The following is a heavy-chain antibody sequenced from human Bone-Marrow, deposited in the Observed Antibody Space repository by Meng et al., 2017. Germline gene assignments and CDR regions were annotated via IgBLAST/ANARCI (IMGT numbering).Heavy chain of an antibody. Sequence: ESLKISCTVSGYSISSSYYWSWIRQPPGKGLEWIGEINHSGSTNYNPSLKRRVTISVDTSKNQYSLKLSSVTAADTAVYYCARGPRVNIAVAGTFPIYGMDVWGQGTTVTVSS. J-gene: IGHJ6*02. CDR1: GYSISSSYY. D-gene: IGHD6-19*01. V-gene: IGHV4-38-2*02. CDR3: ARGPRVNIAVAGTFPIYGMDV. CDR2: INHSGST.